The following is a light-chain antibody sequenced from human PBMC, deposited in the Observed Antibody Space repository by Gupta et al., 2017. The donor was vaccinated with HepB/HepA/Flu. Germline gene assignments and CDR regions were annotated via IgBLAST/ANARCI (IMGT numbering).Light chain of an antibody. CDR3: QQSYSTPRT. CDR2: AGS. J-gene: IGKJ3*01. CDR1: QSISSY. V-gene: IGKV1-39*01. Sequence: QINQSPSFLSATVGNRVTITCRASQSISSYLNWYQQKPGKAPELLIYAGSILPSGVPSRFSGSGSETDFTLTISRLQPEDFATYYCQQSYSTPRTFGPGTKVDIK.